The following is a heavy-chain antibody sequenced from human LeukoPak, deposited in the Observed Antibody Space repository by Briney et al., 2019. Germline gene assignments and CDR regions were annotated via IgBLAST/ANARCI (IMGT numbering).Heavy chain of an antibody. V-gene: IGHV3-48*01. J-gene: IGHJ6*02. CDR1: GFTFSSYS. CDR3: ARLRYYGMDV. Sequence: PGGSLRLSCAASGFTFSSYSMNWVRQAPGKGLEWVSYISSSSSIIYYADSVKGRFTISRDNAKNSLYLQMNSLRAEDTAVYYCARLRYYGMDVWGQGTTVTVSS. CDR2: ISSSSSII.